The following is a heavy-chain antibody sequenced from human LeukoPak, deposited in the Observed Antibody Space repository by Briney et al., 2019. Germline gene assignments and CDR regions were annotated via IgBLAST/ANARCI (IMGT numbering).Heavy chain of an antibody. V-gene: IGHV1-24*01. CDR3: ARGYYGDYVDYYYYMDV. CDR2: FDPEHGEM. D-gene: IGHD4-17*01. J-gene: IGHJ6*03. Sequence: ASVKVSCKVSGDTLTELSTHWVRQAPGKGLERMGGFDPEHGEMIYAQKFQGRVTITTDESTSTAYMELSSLRSEDTAVYYCARGYYGDYVDYYYYMDVWGKGTTVTVSS. CDR1: GDTLTELS.